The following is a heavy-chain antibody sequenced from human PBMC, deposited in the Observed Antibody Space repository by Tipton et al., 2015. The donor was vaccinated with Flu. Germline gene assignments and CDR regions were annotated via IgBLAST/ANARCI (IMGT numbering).Heavy chain of an antibody. CDR3: ARDGGYSDFWSGYYTRYFDY. Sequence: TLSLTCAVYGGSFSGYYWSWIRQPPGKGLEWIGEINHSGSTNYNPSLKSRVTISVDTSKNQFSLKLSSVTAADTAVYYCARDGGYSDFWSGYYTRYFDYWGQGTLVTVSS. CDR2: INHSGST. CDR1: GGSFSGYY. V-gene: IGHV4-34*01. J-gene: IGHJ4*02. D-gene: IGHD3-3*01.